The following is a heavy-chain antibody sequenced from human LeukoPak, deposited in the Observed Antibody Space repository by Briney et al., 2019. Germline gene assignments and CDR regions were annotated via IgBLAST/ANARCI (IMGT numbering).Heavy chain of an antibody. CDR2: ITTSDGNT. D-gene: IGHD7-27*01. CDR1: GFTFSSYT. CDR3: AKDGGLWVSAHWGDS. J-gene: IGHJ4*02. Sequence: GGSLRLSCAASGFTFSSYTMSWVRQAPGKGLEWVSTITTSDGNTYYADSVKGRFTVSRDNSKNTLFLQMNSLRAEDTAIYYCAKDGGLWVSAHWGDSWGRGTLVTVSS. V-gene: IGHV3-23*01.